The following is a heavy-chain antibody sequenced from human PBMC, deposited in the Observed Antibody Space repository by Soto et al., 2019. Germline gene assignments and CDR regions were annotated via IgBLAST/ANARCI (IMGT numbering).Heavy chain of an antibody. CDR2: IIGSGDDT. V-gene: IGHV3-23*01. CDR1: GFTFSSYA. Sequence: PGGSLRLSCAASGFTFSSYAMTWVRQAPGKGLEWVSTIIGSGDDTFHADSVKGRFTISRDNSKSTLFLQMNWLRAEDTAVYYCARWWDIVVVASGYMDVWGTGTTVTVSS. D-gene: IGHD2-2*01. CDR3: ARWWDIVVVASGYMDV. J-gene: IGHJ6*03.